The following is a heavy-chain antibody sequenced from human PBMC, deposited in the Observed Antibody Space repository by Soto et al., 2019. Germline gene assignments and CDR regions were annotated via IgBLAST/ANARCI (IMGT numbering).Heavy chain of an antibody. Sequence: EVQLVESGGGLVQPGGSLRLSCAASGFTVSSNYMSCVRQAPGKGLEWVSVIYSGGSTYYADSVKGRFTISRDNSKNTMYLQMNSLRAEDTAVYYCARDPSPPLYFQHWGQGTLVTVSS. V-gene: IGHV3-66*01. J-gene: IGHJ1*01. CDR3: ARDPSPPLYFQH. CDR1: GFTVSSNY. CDR2: IYSGGST.